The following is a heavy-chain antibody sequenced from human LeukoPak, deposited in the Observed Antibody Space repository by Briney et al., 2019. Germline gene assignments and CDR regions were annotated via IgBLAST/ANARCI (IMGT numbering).Heavy chain of an antibody. CDR1: GYNFTNYW. Sequence: GESLKISCKGSGYNFTNYWIGWVRQMPGKGLEWMGITYLGDSDTRDSTSFQGQVTISADKSFSTAYLQWSSLKASATAMYYCARPDDLYYDSSGYYFLGAFDIWGQGTMVTVSS. V-gene: IGHV5-51*01. D-gene: IGHD3-22*01. CDR3: ARPDDLYYDSSGYYFLGAFDI. J-gene: IGHJ3*02. CDR2: TYLGDSDT.